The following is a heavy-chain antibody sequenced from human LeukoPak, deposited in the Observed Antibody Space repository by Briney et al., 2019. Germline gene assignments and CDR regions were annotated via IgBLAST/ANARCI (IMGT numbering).Heavy chain of an antibody. Sequence: SETLSLTCTVSGGSISSSSYYWGWIRQPPGTGLEWIGSIYYSGSTYYNPSLKSRVTISVDTSKNQFSLKLSSVTAADTAVYYCARWYLERYAFDIWGQGTMVTVSS. CDR2: IYYSGST. J-gene: IGHJ3*02. D-gene: IGHD1-1*01. CDR1: GGSISSSSYY. CDR3: ARWYLERYAFDI. V-gene: IGHV4-39*07.